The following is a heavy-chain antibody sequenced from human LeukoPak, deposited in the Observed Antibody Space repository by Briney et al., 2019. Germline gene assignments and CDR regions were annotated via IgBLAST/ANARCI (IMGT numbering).Heavy chain of an antibody. J-gene: IGHJ6*03. CDR1: GGSFSGYF. Sequence: SETLSLTCAVYGGSFSGYFWTWIRQPPGKGLEWIGEINHSGSTNYNPSLKSRVTISVDTSKNQFSLRLSSVTAADTAVYYCAREDSGSYYNYYYFYMDVWGKGTTVTISS. D-gene: IGHD3-10*01. V-gene: IGHV4-34*01. CDR2: INHSGST. CDR3: AREDSGSYYNYYYFYMDV.